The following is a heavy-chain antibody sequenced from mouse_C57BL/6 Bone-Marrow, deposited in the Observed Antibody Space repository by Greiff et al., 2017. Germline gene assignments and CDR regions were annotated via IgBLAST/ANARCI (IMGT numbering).Heavy chain of an antibody. Sequence: VQLQQPGTELVKPGASVKLSCKASGYTFTSYWMHWVKQRPGQGLEWIGNINPSNGGTNYNEKFKSKATLTVAKSSSTAYMQLSSLTSEDSAVYYCARTPPITTVVAPLGYWGQGTTLTVSS. J-gene: IGHJ2*01. CDR3: ARTPPITTVVAPLGY. D-gene: IGHD1-1*01. V-gene: IGHV1-53*01. CDR1: GYTFTSYW. CDR2: INPSNGGT.